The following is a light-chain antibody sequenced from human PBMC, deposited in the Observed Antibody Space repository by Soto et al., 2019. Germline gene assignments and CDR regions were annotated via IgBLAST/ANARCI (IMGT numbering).Light chain of an antibody. V-gene: IGLV2-14*01. CDR3: SSYTSSSTLV. CDR2: EVS. Sequence: QSVLTQPASVSGSLGQSITISCTGTSSDVGSYNYVSWYQQHPGKAPKLMIYEVSNRPSGVSNRFSGSKSGSTASLTISGLQAEDEADYYCSSYTSSSTLVFGTGTKLTVL. J-gene: IGLJ1*01. CDR1: SSDVGSYNY.